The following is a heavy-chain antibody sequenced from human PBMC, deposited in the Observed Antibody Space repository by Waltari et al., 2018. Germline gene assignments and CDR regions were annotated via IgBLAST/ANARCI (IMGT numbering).Heavy chain of an antibody. CDR3: TRRSGTYVY. CDR1: GGSSSSSSYY. J-gene: IGHJ4*02. Sequence: QLQLQESGPGLVKPSETLSLTCTVSGGSSSSSSYYWGWVHQPPGKGLEWIGSIYSSGSTNYNLSLKSRVTISVDTSKNQFSLKLTSVTATDTAVYYCTRRSGTYVYWGQGTLVTVSS. D-gene: IGHD1-26*01. V-gene: IGHV4-39*01. CDR2: IYSSGST.